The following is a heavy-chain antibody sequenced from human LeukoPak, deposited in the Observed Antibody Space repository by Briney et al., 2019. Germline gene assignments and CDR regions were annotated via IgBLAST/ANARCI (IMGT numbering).Heavy chain of an antibody. CDR1: GGSISSYY. CDR3: ARGYTYYYDSSGYYDVGYYYYGMDV. Sequence: SETLSLTCTVSGGSISSYYWSWIRQPAGKGLEWIGRIYTSGSTNYNPSLKSRVTMSVDTSKNQFSLKLSSVTAADTAVYYCARGYTYYYDSSGYYDVGYYYYGMDVWGQGTTVTASS. D-gene: IGHD3-22*01. J-gene: IGHJ6*02. CDR2: IYTSGST. V-gene: IGHV4-4*07.